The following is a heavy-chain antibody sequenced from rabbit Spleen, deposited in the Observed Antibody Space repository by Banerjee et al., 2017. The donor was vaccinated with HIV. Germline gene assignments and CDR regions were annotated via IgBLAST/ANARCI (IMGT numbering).Heavy chain of an antibody. J-gene: IGHJ4*01. CDR2: INTSSGGA. D-gene: IGHD6-1*01. Sequence: QEQLVETGGGLVQPGGSLTLSCKASGFHVTTYYMSWVRQAPGKGLEWIGYINTSSGGAAYATWAKGRFTISKTSSTTVTLQMTSLTAADTATYFCARDLAIVIGWNLGLWGQGTLVT. CDR3: ARDLAIVIGWNLGL. V-gene: IGHV1S45*01. CDR1: GFHVTTYYM.